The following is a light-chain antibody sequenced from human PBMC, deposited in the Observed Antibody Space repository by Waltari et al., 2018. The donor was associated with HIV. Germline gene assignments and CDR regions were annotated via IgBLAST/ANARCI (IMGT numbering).Light chain of an antibody. CDR1: SSHMWNTY. J-gene: IGLJ3*02. Sequence: QSVLTQPPSVSAAPGQTVTISCSGSSSHMWNTYVSWYQQLPGTAPKLLIYENNKRPSGIPDRFSGSKSGTSATLGITGLQTGDEADYYCGTWDSSLSVWVFGGGTKLTVL. V-gene: IGLV1-51*02. CDR2: ENN. CDR3: GTWDSSLSVWV.